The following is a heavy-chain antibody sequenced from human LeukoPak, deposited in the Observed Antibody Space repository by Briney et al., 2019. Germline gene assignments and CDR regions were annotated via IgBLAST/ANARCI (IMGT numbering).Heavy chain of an antibody. CDR1: GGSFSGYY. J-gene: IGHJ5*02. Sequence: SETLSLTCAVYGGSFSGYYWSWIRQPPGKGLEWIGEINHSGSTNYNPSLKSRVTISVDTSKNQFSLKLSSVTAADTAVYYCARGSLPTGFDPWGQGTLVTVSS. CDR2: INHSGST. CDR3: ARGSLPTGFDP. V-gene: IGHV4-34*01. D-gene: IGHD3-10*01.